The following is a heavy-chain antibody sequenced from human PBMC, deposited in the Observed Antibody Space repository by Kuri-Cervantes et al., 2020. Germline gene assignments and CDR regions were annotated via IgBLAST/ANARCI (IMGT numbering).Heavy chain of an antibody. CDR1: GGSISSGDYY. V-gene: IGHV4-30-4*01. CDR2: IYYSGST. CDR3: ARGGVGATGIDYGMDV. Sequence: SETLSLTCTVSGGSISSGDYYWGWIRQPPGKGLEWIGYIYYSGSTYYNPSLKSRVTISVDTSKNQFSLKLSSVTAADTAVYYCARGGVGATGIDYGMDVWGQGTTVTVSS. D-gene: IGHD1-26*01. J-gene: IGHJ6*02.